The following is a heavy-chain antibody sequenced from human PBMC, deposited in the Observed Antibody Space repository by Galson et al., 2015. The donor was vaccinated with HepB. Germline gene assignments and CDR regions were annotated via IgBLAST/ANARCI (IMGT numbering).Heavy chain of an antibody. J-gene: IGHJ4*02. Sequence: SLRLSCAASGFTFNNYGMHWVRQAPGKGLEWVAVISYDGAYTLYSDSVKGRFTISKDNSKSTLYVEMNSLRPEDTAVYYCAKRNDGGSLKDFDNWGQGTLVTVSS. D-gene: IGHD3-16*01. CDR2: ISYDGAYT. CDR1: GFTFNNYG. V-gene: IGHV3-30*18. CDR3: AKRNDGGSLKDFDN.